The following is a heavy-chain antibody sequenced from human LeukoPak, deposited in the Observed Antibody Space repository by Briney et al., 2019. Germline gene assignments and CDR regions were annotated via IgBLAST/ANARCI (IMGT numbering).Heavy chain of an antibody. D-gene: IGHD5-12*01. CDR3: ARGGRGHDFSPNYYYGLDV. CDR1: GFTFSSSV. V-gene: IGHV3-64*01. J-gene: IGHJ6*02. CDR2: ISRNGGST. Sequence: GGSLRLSCAASGFTFSSSVMHWVRQAPGKGLEYVSAISRNGGSTFYANSVKGRFTISRDNSKNTLYLQMGSLRAEDTAVYYCARGGRGHDFSPNYYYGLDVWGQGTTVTVSS.